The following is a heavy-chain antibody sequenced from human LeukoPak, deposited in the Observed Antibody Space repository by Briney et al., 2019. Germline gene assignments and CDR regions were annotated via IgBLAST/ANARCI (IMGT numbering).Heavy chain of an antibody. V-gene: IGHV3-33*01. CDR1: GFTFSSYG. CDR2: IWYDGSNK. Sequence: GGSLRLSCAASGFTFSSYGMHWVRQAPGKGLEWVAVIWYDGSNKYYADSVKGRFTISRDNSKNTLYLQMNSLRAEDTAVYYCAREPPVDFWSGNYYYYYGMDVWGQGTTVTVSS. CDR3: AREPPVDFWSGNYYYYYGMDV. D-gene: IGHD3-3*01. J-gene: IGHJ6*02.